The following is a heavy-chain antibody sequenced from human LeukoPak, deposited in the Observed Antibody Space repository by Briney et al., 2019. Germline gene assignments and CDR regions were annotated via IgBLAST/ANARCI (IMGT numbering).Heavy chain of an antibody. V-gene: IGHV4-31*03. CDR2: ISNSGTT. CDR3: ARDVVVTSSPDAFDI. Sequence: SQTLSLTCTVSGDSVTSGGYFWTWIRHHPGKGREWIGYISNSGTTSYNPSLKSRVSISVDTSNNQFSLSLSSVTAADTAVYYCARDVVVTSSPDAFDIWGQGTMVAVSS. CDR1: GDSVTSGGYF. D-gene: IGHD2-21*02. J-gene: IGHJ3*02.